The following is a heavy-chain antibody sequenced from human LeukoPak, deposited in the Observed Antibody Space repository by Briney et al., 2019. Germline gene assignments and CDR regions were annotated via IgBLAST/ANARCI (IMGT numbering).Heavy chain of an antibody. CDR3: ARDGGGGSGSYYYYFDY. CDR2: ISSSSSYA. CDR1: GFTFSDYY. V-gene: IGHV3-11*05. J-gene: IGHJ4*02. Sequence: MTGGSLRLSCAASGFTFSDYYMSWIRQAPGKGLEWVSYISSSSSYANYADSVKGRFTISRDNAKNSLYLQMNSLRAEDTAVYYCARDGGGGSGSYYYYFDYWGQGTLVTVSS. D-gene: IGHD3-10*01.